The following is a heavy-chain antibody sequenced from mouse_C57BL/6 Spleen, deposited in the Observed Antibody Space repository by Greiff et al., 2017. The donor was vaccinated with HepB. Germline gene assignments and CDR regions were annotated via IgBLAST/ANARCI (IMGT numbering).Heavy chain of an antibody. J-gene: IGHJ1*03. CDR1: GYTFTGYW. Sequence: VQLQQSGAELMKPGASVKLSCKATGYTFTGYWIEWVKQRPGHGLEWIGEILPGSGSTNYDEKFKGKATFTVDTSSNTAHMQLSSLSTEASAIFYCARGGLRPHWYFDVWGTGTTVTVSS. CDR2: ILPGSGST. D-gene: IGHD2-4*01. V-gene: IGHV1-9*01. CDR3: ARGGLRPHWYFDV.